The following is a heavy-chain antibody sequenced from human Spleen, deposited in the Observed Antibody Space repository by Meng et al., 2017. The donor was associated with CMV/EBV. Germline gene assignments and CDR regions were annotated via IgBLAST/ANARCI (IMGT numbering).Heavy chain of an antibody. Sequence: SLKISCVASGFTFDDFAMHWVRQTPGEGLEWVSGISGNTGFIGCADSVKGRFTISRDDSKNTAYLQMNSLKTEDTAVYYCTRLFYGSRGWGQGTLVTVSS. CDR2: ISGNTGFI. CDR1: GFTFDDFA. V-gene: IGHV3-9*01. CDR3: TRLFYGSRG. D-gene: IGHD1-26*01. J-gene: IGHJ4*02.